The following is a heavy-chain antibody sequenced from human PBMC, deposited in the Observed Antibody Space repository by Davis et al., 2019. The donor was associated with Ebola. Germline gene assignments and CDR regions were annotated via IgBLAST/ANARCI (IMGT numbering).Heavy chain of an antibody. CDR1: GFNFDNSA. V-gene: IGHV3-23*01. CDR2: VSRSGATT. Sequence: PRGSLRLSCAASGFNFDNSAMSWVRQAPGKGPEWVSGVSRSGATTYYADSVKGRFTISRDNSKKVLYLEMKSLRDADTALYYCAIFYRIGAAGYPPFWGRGTQVIVS. CDR3: AIFYRIGAAGYPPF. D-gene: IGHD6-25*01. J-gene: IGHJ4*02.